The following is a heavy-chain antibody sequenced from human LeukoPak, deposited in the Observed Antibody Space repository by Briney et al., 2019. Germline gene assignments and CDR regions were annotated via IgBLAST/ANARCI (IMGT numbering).Heavy chain of an antibody. V-gene: IGHV1-2*02. CDR3: ARGQGSSGYYPGDY. J-gene: IGHJ4*02. D-gene: IGHD3-22*01. CDR2: INPDSGGT. Sequence: ASVKVSCEASGYSFTGYYMHWVRQAPGQGLEWMGWINPDSGGTNHAQNFQGRVTMTRDTSISTAYMELSRPRSDDTAVYYCARGQGSSGYYPGDYWGQGTLVTVSS. CDR1: GYSFTGYY.